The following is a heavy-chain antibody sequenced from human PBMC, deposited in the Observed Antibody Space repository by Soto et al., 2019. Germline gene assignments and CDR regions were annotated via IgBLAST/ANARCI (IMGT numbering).Heavy chain of an antibody. CDR3: ASSRGYSGYDDAFDI. Sequence: GGSMSLSCAADGFTFSSYSMNWVRQVPGKGLEWVSSISSSSSYIYYADSVKGRVTISRDNAKNSLYLQMNSLRSDDTAVYYCASSRGYSGYDDAFDIWGQGTMVTVSS. V-gene: IGHV3-21*01. J-gene: IGHJ3*02. CDR1: GFTFSSYS. CDR2: ISSSSSYI. D-gene: IGHD5-12*01.